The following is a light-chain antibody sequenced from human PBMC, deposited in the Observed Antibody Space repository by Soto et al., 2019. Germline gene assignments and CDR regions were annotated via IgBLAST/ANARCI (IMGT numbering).Light chain of an antibody. CDR2: GAS. J-gene: IGKJ2*01. V-gene: IGKV3-20*01. CDR1: QSVSSSY. Sequence: EIVLTQSPGTLSLSPGDRATLSCRASQSVSSSYLAWYQQKPGKAPRLLIYGASIRATGIPDRFSGSGSGTDFTLTISRLEPEDFAVYYCQQYGSSGYTFGQGTKLEIK. CDR3: QQYGSSGYT.